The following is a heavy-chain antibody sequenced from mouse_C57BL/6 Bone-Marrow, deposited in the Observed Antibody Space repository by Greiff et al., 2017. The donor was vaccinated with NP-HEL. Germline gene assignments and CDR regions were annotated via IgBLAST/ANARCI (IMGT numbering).Heavy chain of an antibody. CDR3: ARDELGRPFDY. J-gene: IGHJ2*01. V-gene: IGHV3-6*01. D-gene: IGHD4-1*01. Sequence: EVKLMESGPGLVKPSQSLSLTCSVTGYSITSGYYWNWIRQFPGNKLEWMGYISYDGSNNYNPSLKNRISITRDTSKNQFFLKLNSVTTEDTATYYCARDELGRPFDYWGQGTTLTVSS. CDR2: ISYDGSN. CDR1: GYSITSGYY.